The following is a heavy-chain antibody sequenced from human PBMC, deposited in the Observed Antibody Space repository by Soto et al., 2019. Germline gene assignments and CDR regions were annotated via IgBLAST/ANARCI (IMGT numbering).Heavy chain of an antibody. CDR3: VKGSLYDYVWGSYRYTEAFDI. J-gene: IGHJ3*02. Sequence: GGSLRLSCSASGFTFSSYAMHWVRQAPGKGLEYVSAISSNGGSTYYADPVKGRFTISRDNSKNTLYLQMSSLRAEDTAVYYCVKGSLYDYVWGSYRYTEAFDIWGQGTMVTVSS. D-gene: IGHD3-16*02. V-gene: IGHV3-64D*06. CDR1: GFTFSSYA. CDR2: ISSNGGST.